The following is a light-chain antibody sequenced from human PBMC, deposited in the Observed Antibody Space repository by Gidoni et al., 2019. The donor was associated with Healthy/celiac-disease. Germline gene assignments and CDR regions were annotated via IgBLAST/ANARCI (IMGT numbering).Light chain of an antibody. CDR1: QSISSW. CDR2: KAS. Sequence: DIQMTQSPSTLSASVGDRVTITCRASQSISSWLAWYQQKPGKAPKLLIYKASSLESGVPSRISGSGSGTEFTLTSSSLQPDDVATYYCQQYNSLWTFGQGTKVEIK. CDR3: QQYNSLWT. J-gene: IGKJ1*01. V-gene: IGKV1-5*03.